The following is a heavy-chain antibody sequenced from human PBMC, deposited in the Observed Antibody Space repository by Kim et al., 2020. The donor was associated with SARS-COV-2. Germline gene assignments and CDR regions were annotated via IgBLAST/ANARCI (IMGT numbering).Heavy chain of an antibody. CDR1: GFTFSSYE. J-gene: IGHJ6*02. Sequence: GGSLRLSCAASGFTFSSYEMNWVRQAPGKGLEWVSYISSSGSTIYYADSVKGRFTISRDNAKNSLYLQMNSLRAEDTAVYYCARDQWEGMDVWGQGTTVTVSS. D-gene: IGHD1-26*01. V-gene: IGHV3-48*03. CDR2: ISSSGSTI. CDR3: ARDQWEGMDV.